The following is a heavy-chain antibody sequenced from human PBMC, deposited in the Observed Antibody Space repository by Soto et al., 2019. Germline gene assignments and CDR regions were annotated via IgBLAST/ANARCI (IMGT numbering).Heavy chain of an antibody. V-gene: IGHV3-30*18. Sequence: PGGSLRLSCAASGFTFSSYGMHWVRQAPGKGLEWVAVISYGGSNKYYADSVKGRFTISRDNSKNTLYLQMNSLRAEDTAVYYCAKESYEWIQFFDYWGQGTLVTVSS. D-gene: IGHD5-18*01. CDR2: ISYGGSNK. CDR1: GFTFSSYG. J-gene: IGHJ4*02. CDR3: AKESYEWIQFFDY.